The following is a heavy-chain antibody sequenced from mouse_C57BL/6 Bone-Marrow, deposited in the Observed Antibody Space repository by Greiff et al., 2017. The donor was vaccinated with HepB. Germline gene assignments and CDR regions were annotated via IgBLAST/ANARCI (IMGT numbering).Heavy chain of an antibody. CDR1: GYTFTDYE. CDR3: TRDGSSPAWFAY. D-gene: IGHD1-1*01. J-gene: IGHJ3*01. CDR2: IDPETGGT. Sequence: QVTLKVSGAELVRPGASVPLSCKASGYTFTDYEMHWVKQTPVHGLDWIGAIDPETGGTAYNQTFKGKAILTADKSSSTAYMELRSLTSEDSAVYYCTRDGSSPAWFAYWGQGTLVTVSA. V-gene: IGHV1-15*01.